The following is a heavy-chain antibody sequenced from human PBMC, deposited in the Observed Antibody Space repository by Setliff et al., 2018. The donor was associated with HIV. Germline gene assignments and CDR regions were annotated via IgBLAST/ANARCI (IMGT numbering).Heavy chain of an antibody. Sequence: GESLKISCAASGFTFSNYAMSWVRQAPGKGLGWVSAIYGSSGSTNYADSVKGRFTISRDNSKNMLYLQMNSLRAEDTAVYYCAKGQDGLRYNWFDPWGHGTLVTVSS. CDR2: IYGSSGST. CDR3: AKGQDGLRYNWFDP. J-gene: IGHJ5*02. CDR1: GFTFSNYA. V-gene: IGHV3-23*01.